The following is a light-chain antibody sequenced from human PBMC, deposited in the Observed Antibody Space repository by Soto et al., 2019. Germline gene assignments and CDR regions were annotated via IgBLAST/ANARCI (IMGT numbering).Light chain of an antibody. CDR3: CSYAGRSTFDVV. CDR1: SSDVGSYNL. V-gene: IGLV2-23*03. CDR2: EGS. J-gene: IGLJ2*01. Sequence: QSALTQPASVSGSPGQSIPISCTGTSSDVGSYNLVSWYQQHPGKAPKLMIYEGSKRPSGVSNRFSGSKSGNTASLTISGIQAEDEDDYYCCSYAGRSTFDVVFGGGTQLTVL.